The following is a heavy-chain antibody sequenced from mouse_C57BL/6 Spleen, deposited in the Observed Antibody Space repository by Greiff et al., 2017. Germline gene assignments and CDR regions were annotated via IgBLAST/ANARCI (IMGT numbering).Heavy chain of an antibody. CDR3: ARGDYYGRGAMDY. CDR2: IDPSDSYT. D-gene: IGHD1-1*01. CDR1: GYTFTSYW. V-gene: IGHV1-59*01. J-gene: IGHJ4*01. Sequence: VQVVESGAELVRPGTSVKLSCKASGYTFTSYWMHWVKQRPGQGLEWIGVIDPSDSYTNYNQKFKGKATLTVDTSSSTAYMQLSSLTSEDSAVYYCARGDYYGRGAMDYWGQGTSVTVSS.